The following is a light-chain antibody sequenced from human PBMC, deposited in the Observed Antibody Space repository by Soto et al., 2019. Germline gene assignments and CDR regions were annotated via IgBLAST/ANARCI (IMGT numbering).Light chain of an antibody. CDR3: GADQGRGSNFVYV. V-gene: IGLV9-49*01. CDR2: VGTGGIVG. CDR1: SGYSNYK. Sequence: QSVLTQPPSASASLGASVTLTCTLSSGYSNYKVDWYQQRPGKGPRFVMRVGTGGIVGSKGDGIPDRFSVLGSGLNRYLTIKNIQEEDERDYLCGADQGRGSNFVYVFGTGTKLTVL. J-gene: IGLJ1*01.